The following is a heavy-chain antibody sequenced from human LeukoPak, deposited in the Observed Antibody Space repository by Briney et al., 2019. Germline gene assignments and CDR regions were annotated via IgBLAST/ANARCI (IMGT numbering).Heavy chain of an antibody. V-gene: IGHV3-74*01. CDR1: GFTFSSYW. CDR3: ATGGGYYGSS. Sequence: GGSLRLSCAASGFTFSSYWMHWVRQPPGKGLVWVSRINSDGSYTTYADCVKGRFTVSRDNAKNTLYLQMNSLRAEDTAVYYCATGGGYYGSSWGQGTLVTVSS. J-gene: IGHJ4*02. CDR2: INSDGSYT. D-gene: IGHD3-10*01.